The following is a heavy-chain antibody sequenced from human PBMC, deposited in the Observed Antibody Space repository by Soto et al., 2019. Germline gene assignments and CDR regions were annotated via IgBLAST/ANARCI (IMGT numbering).Heavy chain of an antibody. D-gene: IGHD4-4*01. CDR3: PRAPTVSGSAQTRPDF. CDR2: IYYSGRT. Sequence: SETLSLTCTVSGASVSSASYYWSWIRQPPGKGLEWIGYIYYSGRTDYNPSLKSRVTISLDTSKNQFSLNLTSLTAAHTAVYYCPRAPTVSGSAQTRPDFWGQGSLVTV. CDR1: GASVSSASYY. J-gene: IGHJ4*02. V-gene: IGHV4-61*01.